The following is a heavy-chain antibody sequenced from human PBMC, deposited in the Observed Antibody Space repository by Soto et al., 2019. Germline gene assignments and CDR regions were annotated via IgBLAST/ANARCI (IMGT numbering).Heavy chain of an antibody. CDR3: XXXXXYGYADY. J-gene: IGHJ4*02. Sequence: QVQLVQSGAEVKKPGASVKVSCKACGYTFTSYDINWVRQATGQGLEWMGWMNPNSGNTGYAQKFQGRVTMTRNTXXXXXXXXXXXXXXXXXXXXXXXXXXXYGYADYWGQGTLVTVSS. D-gene: IGHD5-18*01. CDR2: MNPNSGNT. V-gene: IGHV1-8*01. CDR1: GYTFTSYD.